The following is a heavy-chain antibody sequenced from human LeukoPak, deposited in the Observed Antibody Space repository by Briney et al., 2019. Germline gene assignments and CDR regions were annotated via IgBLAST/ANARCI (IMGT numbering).Heavy chain of an antibody. CDR2: INHSGST. D-gene: IGHD3-10*01. CDR1: GGSFSGYY. Sequence: KPSETLSLTCAVYGGSFSGYYWSRLRQPPGKGLEWIGEINHSGSTNYNPSLKSRVTISVDTSKIQLSLKLSSVTAADTAVYYCARRELLWFGELSDYWGQGTLVTVSS. V-gene: IGHV4-34*01. CDR3: ARRELLWFGELSDY. J-gene: IGHJ4*02.